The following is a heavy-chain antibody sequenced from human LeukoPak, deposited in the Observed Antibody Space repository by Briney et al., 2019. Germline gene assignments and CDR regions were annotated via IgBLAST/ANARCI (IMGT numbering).Heavy chain of an antibody. V-gene: IGHV4-34*01. CDR3: AGNKGTRTLTG. Sequence: SETPSLTCAVYGGSFSGYYWSWIRQPPGKGLEWIGEINHSGSTNYNPSLKSRVTISVDTSKNQFSLKLSSVTAADTAVYYCAGNKGTRTLTGWGQGTLVTVSS. J-gene: IGHJ4*02. CDR2: INHSGST. CDR1: GGSFSGYY. D-gene: IGHD1-14*01.